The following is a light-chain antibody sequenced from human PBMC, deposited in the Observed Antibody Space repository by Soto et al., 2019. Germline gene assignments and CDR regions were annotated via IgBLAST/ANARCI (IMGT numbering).Light chain of an antibody. V-gene: IGKV3-11*01. CDR2: GAS. J-gene: IGKJ2*01. CDR1: QTISTG. Sequence: EIVLTQSPGTLSLSPGERATLSCRASQTISTGLAWYQQKPGQSPRLVIWGASDKATGIPARFSGSGSGTDVTLSISSLEPEEFAVYYCQQRSALPVTFGQGTKLEIK. CDR3: QQRSALPVT.